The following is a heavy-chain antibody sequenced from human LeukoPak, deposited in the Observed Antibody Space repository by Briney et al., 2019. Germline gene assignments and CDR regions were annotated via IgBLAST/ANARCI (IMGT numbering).Heavy chain of an antibody. CDR2: IIPIFGTA. D-gene: IGHD1-1*01. V-gene: IGHV1-69*13. J-gene: IGHJ3*02. CDR1: GGTFSSYA. CDR3: ARELGNRYNWNDGEGAFDI. Sequence: SAKVSCKASGGTFSSYAISWVRQAPGQGLEWMGGIIPIFGTANYAQKFQGRVTITADESTSTAYMELSSLRSEDTAVYYCARELGNRYNWNDGEGAFDIWGQGTMVTVSS.